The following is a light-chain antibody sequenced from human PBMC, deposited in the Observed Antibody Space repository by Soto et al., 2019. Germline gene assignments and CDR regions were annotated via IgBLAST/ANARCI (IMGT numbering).Light chain of an antibody. CDR2: SNN. CDR3: AAWDDSLNGHVV. J-gene: IGLJ2*01. Sequence: QSVLTQPPSASGTPGQRVTISCSGSSSNIGSNTVNWYQQLPGTAPKLLIYSNNHRPSGVPDRFSGSKSGTSASLAISGLQAEDEADYYCAAWDDSLNGHVVFCGGTKLTVL. V-gene: IGLV1-44*01. CDR1: SSNIGSNT.